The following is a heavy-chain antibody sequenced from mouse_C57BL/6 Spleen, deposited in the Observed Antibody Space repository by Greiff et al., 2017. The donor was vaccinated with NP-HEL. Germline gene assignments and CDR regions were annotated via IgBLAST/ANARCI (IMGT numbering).Heavy chain of an antibody. V-gene: IGHV1-69*01. D-gene: IGHD4-1*01. J-gene: IGHJ2*01. CDR3: ASSGNWDGQCDY. Sequence: QVQLQQPGAELVMPGASVKLSCKASGYTFTSYWMHWVKQRPGQGLEWIGEIDPSDSYTNHNQKFKGKSTLTVDKSSSTAYMQLSSLTSEDSAVDYCASSGNWDGQCDYWGQGTTLTVSS. CDR2: IDPSDSYT. CDR1: GYTFTSYW.